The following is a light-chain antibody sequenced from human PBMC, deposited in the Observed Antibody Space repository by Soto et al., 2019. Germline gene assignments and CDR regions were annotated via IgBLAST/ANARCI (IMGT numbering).Light chain of an antibody. Sequence: DIQMTQSPSTLSASVGDRVTITCRASQNINSWLAWYQQKPGQARKLLIYQASALESGVPSRFSGSGSGTHFTLTISSLQPDDFATYHCQQYESYSPLTFGGGTKVEIK. CDR1: QNINSW. J-gene: IGKJ4*01. V-gene: IGKV1-5*03. CDR2: QAS. CDR3: QQYESYSPLT.